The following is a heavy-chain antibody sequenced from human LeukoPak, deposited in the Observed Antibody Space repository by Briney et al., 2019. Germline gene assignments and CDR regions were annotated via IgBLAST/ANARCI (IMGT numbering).Heavy chain of an antibody. CDR3: ARVWFGESGWFDP. V-gene: IGHV3-21*01. CDR1: GFTFSSYS. CDR2: ISSSSSYI. Sequence: GGSLRLSCAAAGFTFSSYSMNWVRQAPGKGLEWVSFISSSSSYIYYADSVKGRFTISRDNAKNSLYLQMNSLRAEDTVVYYCARVWFGESGWFDPWGQGTLVTVSS. J-gene: IGHJ5*02. D-gene: IGHD3-10*01.